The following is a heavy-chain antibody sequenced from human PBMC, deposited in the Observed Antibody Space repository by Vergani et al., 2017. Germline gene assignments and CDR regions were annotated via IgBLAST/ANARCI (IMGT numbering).Heavy chain of an antibody. V-gene: IGHV1-18*04. CDR1: GYTFTGYY. J-gene: IGHJ4*02. CDR3: AREEEATWNY. D-gene: IGHD5-12*01. CDR2: ISAYNGNT. Sequence: QVQLVQSGAEVGKPGASVKVSCKASGYTFTGYYMHWVRQAPGQGLEWMGLISAYNGNTNYAQKFQGRVTMTRDTSTSTDYMELRSLGTDDTAVYYCAREEEATWNYWGQGTLVTISS.